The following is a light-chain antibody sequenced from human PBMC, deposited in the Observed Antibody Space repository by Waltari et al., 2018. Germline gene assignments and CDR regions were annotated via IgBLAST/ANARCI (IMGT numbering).Light chain of an antibody. CDR2: STS. V-gene: IGKV1-12*01. CDR3: QQAYRFPLT. Sequence: DIQMTQSPSSVSASVGDRLTVPCRPSQGLSGWLAWYQQKPGKAPKLLIFSTSRLQSGVPSRFSGSGSGADFTLTISNLQTEDIATYYCQQAYRFPLTFGGGTKVEIK. CDR1: QGLSGW. J-gene: IGKJ4*01.